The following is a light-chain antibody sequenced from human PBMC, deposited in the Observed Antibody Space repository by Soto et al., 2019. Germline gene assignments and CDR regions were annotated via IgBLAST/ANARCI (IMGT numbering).Light chain of an antibody. J-gene: IGLJ2*01. CDR1: SSDVGGCDY. CDR3: SSYTSSTTIL. Sequence: QSALTQPASVSGSPGQSITISCIGTSSDVGGCDYVSWYQQHPGKAPKLIIYEVSNRPSGVSNRFSGSKSGNTASLTISGLQTEDEGDYYCSSYTSSTTILFGGGTKLTVL. CDR2: EVS. V-gene: IGLV2-14*01.